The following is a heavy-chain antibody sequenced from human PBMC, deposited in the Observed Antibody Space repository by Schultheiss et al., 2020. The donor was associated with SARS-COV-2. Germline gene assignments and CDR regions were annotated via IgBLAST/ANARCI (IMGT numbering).Heavy chain of an antibody. CDR1: GFTFSSYA. D-gene: IGHD5-12*01. V-gene: IGHV3-64*02. Sequence: GGSLRLSCAASGFTFSSYAMHWVRQAPGKGLEWVSGISWNSGSIGYADSVKGRFTISRDNSKNTLYLQMNSLRDEDTAVYYCARDGGYGLDYWGQGTLVTVSS. CDR2: ISWNSGSI. CDR3: ARDGGYGLDY. J-gene: IGHJ4*02.